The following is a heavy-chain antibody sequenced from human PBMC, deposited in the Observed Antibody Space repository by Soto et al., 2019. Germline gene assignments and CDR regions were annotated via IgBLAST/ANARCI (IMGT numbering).Heavy chain of an antibody. CDR3: ARGRRQQLVLGWFDP. Sequence: SETLSLTCAVYGGSFSGYYWSWIRQPPGKGLEWIGEINHSGSTNYNPSLKSRVTISVDTSKNQFSLKLSSVTAADTAVYYCARGRRQQLVLGWFDPWGQGTLVTVSS. CDR2: INHSGST. CDR1: GGSFSGYY. V-gene: IGHV4-34*01. J-gene: IGHJ5*02. D-gene: IGHD6-13*01.